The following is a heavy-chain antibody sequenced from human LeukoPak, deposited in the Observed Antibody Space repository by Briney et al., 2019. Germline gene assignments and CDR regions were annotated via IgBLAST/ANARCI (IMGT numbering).Heavy chain of an antibody. D-gene: IGHD2-2*01. CDR3: ARVETQYCSSTSCKRGDKNYYYYYGMDV. V-gene: IGHV4-34*01. CDR1: GGSISSYY. CDR2: INHSGST. Sequence: NPSETLSLTCTVSGGSISSYYWSWIRQPPGKGLEWIGEINHSGSTNYNPSLKSRVTISVDTSKNQFSLKLSSVTAADTAVYYCARVETQYCSSTSCKRGDKNYYYYYGMDVWGQGTTVTVSS. J-gene: IGHJ6*02.